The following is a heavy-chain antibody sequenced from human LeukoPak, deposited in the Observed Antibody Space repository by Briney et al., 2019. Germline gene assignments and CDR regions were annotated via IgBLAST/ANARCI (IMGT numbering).Heavy chain of an antibody. D-gene: IGHD3-9*01. CDR3: ARGTVYDILTGYYFDY. CDR1: GGTFSSYA. Sequence: SSVNVSCKASGGTFSSYAISWVRQAPGQGLEWMGGIIPIFGTANYAQKFQGRVTITADESTSTAYMELSSLRSEDTAVYYCARGTVYDILTGYYFDYWGQGTLVTVSS. V-gene: IGHV1-69*01. CDR2: IIPIFGTA. J-gene: IGHJ4*02.